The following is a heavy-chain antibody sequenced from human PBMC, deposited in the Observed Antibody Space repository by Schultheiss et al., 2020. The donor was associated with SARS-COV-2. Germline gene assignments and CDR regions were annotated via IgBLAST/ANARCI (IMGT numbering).Heavy chain of an antibody. V-gene: IGHV1-2*04. CDR3: ATDGGYCSSTSCHYGMDV. CDR2: ISPNSGGT. D-gene: IGHD2-2*01. J-gene: IGHJ6*02. Sequence: ASVKVSCKASGYTFTGYYMHWVRQAPGQGLEWMGWISPNSGGTNYAQKFQGWVTMTRDTSISTAYMELSRLRSDDTAVYYCATDGGYCSSTSCHYGMDVWGQGTTVTVSS. CDR1: GYTFTGYY.